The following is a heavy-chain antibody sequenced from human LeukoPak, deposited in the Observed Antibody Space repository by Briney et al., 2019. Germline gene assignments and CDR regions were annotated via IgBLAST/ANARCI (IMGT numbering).Heavy chain of an antibody. J-gene: IGHJ6*03. CDR2: IIPIFGTA. D-gene: IGHD3-10*01. V-gene: IGHV1-69*13. CDR1: GGTFSSYA. CDR3: ARSMVRGVISSYYYMDV. Sequence: ASVKVSCKASGGTFSSYAISWVRQAPGQGLEWMGGIIPIFGTANYAQKFQGRVTITADESTSTAYMELSSLRSEDTAVYYCARSMVRGVISSYYYMDVWGKGTTVTISS.